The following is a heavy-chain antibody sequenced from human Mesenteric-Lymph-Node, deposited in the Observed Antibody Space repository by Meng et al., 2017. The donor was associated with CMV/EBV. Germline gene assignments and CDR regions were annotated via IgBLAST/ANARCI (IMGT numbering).Heavy chain of an antibody. J-gene: IGHJ4*02. V-gene: IGHV1-46*01. CDR2: IYPSDGST. CDR3: ATDGGHHDFDY. D-gene: IGHD3-3*01. Sequence: SCKTSGYSFTNSYRHWMQQAPGQGLEWLGVIYPSDGSTKSAQRFQDRVTMTRDTSTSTVYMELSSLRSEDTAVYYCATDGGHHDFDYWGQGTLVTVSS. CDR1: GYSFTNSY.